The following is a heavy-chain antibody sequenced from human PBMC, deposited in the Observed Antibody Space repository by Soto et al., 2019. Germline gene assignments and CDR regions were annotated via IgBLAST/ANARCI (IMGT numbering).Heavy chain of an antibody. CDR1: GFTFSSFW. V-gene: IGHV3-74*01. CDR2: INTDGSST. D-gene: IGHD3-10*01. Sequence: EVQLVESGGGLVQPGGSLRLSCAVSGFTFSSFWMHWVRQAPGEGLVWVSRINTDGSSTSYADSVKGRFTISRDNAKNTLYLQMTSLRFEDTAIYYCAKRGVDTFGLSYWGQGTLVTVSS. CDR3: AKRGVDTFGLSY. J-gene: IGHJ4*02.